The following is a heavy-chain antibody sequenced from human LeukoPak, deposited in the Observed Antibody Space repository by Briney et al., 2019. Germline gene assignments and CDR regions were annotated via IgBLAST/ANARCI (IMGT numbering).Heavy chain of an antibody. CDR2: ISAYNGNT. J-gene: IGHJ5*02. CDR3: ARDMDTAVVSTVAAPLYNWFDP. Sequence: GASVKVSCKASGGTFSSYAISWVRQAPGQGLERMGWISAYNGNTNYAQKLQGRVTMTTDTSTSTAYMELRSPRSDDTAVYYCARDMDTAVVSTVAAPLYNWFDPWGQGTLVTVSS. V-gene: IGHV1-18*01. CDR1: GGTFSSYA. D-gene: IGHD5-18*01.